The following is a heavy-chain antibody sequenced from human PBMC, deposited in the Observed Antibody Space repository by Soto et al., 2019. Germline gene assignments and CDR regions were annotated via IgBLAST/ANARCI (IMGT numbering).Heavy chain of an antibody. CDR1: GGSISSGGYY. D-gene: IGHD2-8*02. V-gene: IGHV4-31*03. J-gene: IGHJ4*02. CDR3: ARYENYWYYFDY. Sequence: SETLSLTCTVSGGSISSGGYYWSWIRQHPGKGLEWIGYIYYSGSTYYNPSLKSRVTISVDTSKNQFSLKLSSVTAADTAVYYCARYENYWYYFDYWGQGTLVTVSS. CDR2: IYYSGST.